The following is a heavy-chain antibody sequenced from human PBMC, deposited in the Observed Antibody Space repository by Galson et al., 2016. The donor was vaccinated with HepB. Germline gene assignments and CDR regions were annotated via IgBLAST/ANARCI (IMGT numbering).Heavy chain of an antibody. J-gene: IGHJ6*02. V-gene: IGHV5-51*01. CDR2: IYPQDSET. CDR3: ARKGNFDTLYYGLDV. CDR1: GYNFTKYW. D-gene: IGHD3-22*01. Sequence: QSGAEVKKPGESLKITCRGSGYNFTKYWIAWVRQRPGKGLEWMGIIYPQDSETRYSPSFQGQVTISADKSIRTSYLQWTRLKASDTAMYYCARKGNFDTLYYGLDVWGQGTTVTVSS.